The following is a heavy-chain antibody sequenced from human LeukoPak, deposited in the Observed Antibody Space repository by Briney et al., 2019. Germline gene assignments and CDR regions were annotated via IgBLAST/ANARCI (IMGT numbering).Heavy chain of an antibody. CDR3: AREVPAAINWFDP. CDR2: IYHSGST. V-gene: IGHV4-38-2*02. D-gene: IGHD2-2*01. CDR1: GYSISSGSY. J-gene: IGHJ5*02. Sequence: TSETLSLTCTVSGYSISSGSYWGWIRQPPGKGLEWIGSIYHSGSTYYNPSLKSRVTISVDTSKNQFSLKLSSVTAADTAVYYCAREVPAAINWFDPWGQGTLVTVSS.